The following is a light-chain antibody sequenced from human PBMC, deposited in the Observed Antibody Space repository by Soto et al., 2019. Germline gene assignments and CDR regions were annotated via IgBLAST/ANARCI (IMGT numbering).Light chain of an antibody. CDR1: QGITNW. J-gene: IGKJ3*01. Sequence: DIQMTQSPSSVSASVGDRVTITCRASQGITNWLAWYQQKPGRAPKLLIYAASSLESGVPSRFSGSGFGTEFTLTISSLQPEDFATYYCQQANSFPFTFGPGNKVDIK. V-gene: IGKV1-12*01. CDR2: AAS. CDR3: QQANSFPFT.